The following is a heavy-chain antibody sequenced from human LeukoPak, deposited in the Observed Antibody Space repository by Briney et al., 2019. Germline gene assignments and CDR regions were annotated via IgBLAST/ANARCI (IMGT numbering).Heavy chain of an antibody. CDR2: IKSKTGGGTT. V-gene: IGHV3-15*01. Sequence: GGSLRLSCAASGFTFSNAWMSWVRQAPGKGLEWVGRIKSKTGGGTTDYAAPVKGRFTISRDDSKNTLYLQMNSLKTADTAVYYCTTEDSGSYPTFDYWGQGTLVTVSS. D-gene: IGHD1-26*01. CDR1: GFTFSNAW. J-gene: IGHJ4*02. CDR3: TTEDSGSYPTFDY.